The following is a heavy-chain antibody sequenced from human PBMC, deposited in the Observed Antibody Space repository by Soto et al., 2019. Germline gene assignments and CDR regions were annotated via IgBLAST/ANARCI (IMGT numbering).Heavy chain of an antibody. CDR1: GGSISTSRSY. CDR2: IFYSGST. CDR3: ARQPTTGDTDLWFDP. V-gene: IGHV4-39*01. J-gene: IGHJ5*02. Sequence: SETLSLTCSVSGGSISTSRSYWAWIRQPPGKGLEWLANIFYSGSTFYNPSLVSRVSVSVDTSKNEFSLKLRSVTAADTAVFYCARQPTTGDTDLWFDPWGQGTLVT. D-gene: IGHD2-21*01.